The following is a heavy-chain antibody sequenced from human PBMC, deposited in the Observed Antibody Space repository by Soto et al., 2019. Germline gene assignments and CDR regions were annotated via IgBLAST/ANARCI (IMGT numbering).Heavy chain of an antibody. CDR2: TYYRSKWHN. J-gene: IGHJ4*02. CDR3: AREHDCFAY. V-gene: IGHV6-1*01. Sequence: SQTLSLTGAISGDSVSSNSATWNWLRQSPSRGLEWLGRTYYRSKWHNDHAVSVKSRITINADTSKNQFSLHLNSVTPEDTAVYYCAREHDCFAYWGQGTLVTVSS. CDR1: GDSVSSNSAT. D-gene: IGHD2-21*01.